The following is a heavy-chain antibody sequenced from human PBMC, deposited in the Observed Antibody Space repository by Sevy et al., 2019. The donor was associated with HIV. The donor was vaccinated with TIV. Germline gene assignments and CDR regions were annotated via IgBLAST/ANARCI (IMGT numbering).Heavy chain of an antibody. CDR1: GGSISSYY. V-gene: IGHV4-59*01. CDR3: ALNPSSDFWSGYYH. D-gene: IGHD3-3*01. Sequence: SETLSLTSTVSGGSISSYYWSWIRQPPGKGLEWIGYIYYSGSTNYNPSLKSRVTISVDTSKNQFSLKLSSVTAADTAVYYCALNPSSDFWSGYYHWGQGTLVTVSS. J-gene: IGHJ5*02. CDR2: IYYSGST.